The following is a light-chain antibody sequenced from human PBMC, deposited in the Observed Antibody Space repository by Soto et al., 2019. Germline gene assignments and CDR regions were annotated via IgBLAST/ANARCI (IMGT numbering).Light chain of an antibody. CDR3: QQLSRYPLT. J-gene: IGKJ4*01. CDR1: QSVSIS. CDR2: GAS. Sequence: DIVMTQSPATLSVSPGERATLSCRASQSVSISLAWYQQKPGQAPRLLIYGASTRATGIPARFSGSGSGTEFTLTISSLQSEDFATYYCQQLSRYPLTFGGGTKVDIK. V-gene: IGKV3-15*01.